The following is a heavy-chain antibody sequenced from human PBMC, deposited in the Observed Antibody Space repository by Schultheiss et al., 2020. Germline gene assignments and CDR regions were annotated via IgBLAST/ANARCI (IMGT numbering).Heavy chain of an antibody. V-gene: IGHV4-34*01. J-gene: IGHJ6*02. CDR1: GGSFSGYY. CDR3: ARHLVDSIFGSPYGLDV. D-gene: IGHD3-3*01. Sequence: SETLSLTCAVYGGSFSGYYWSWIRQPPGKGLEWIGEINHSGSTNYNPSLKSRVTISVDTSKNQFSLKLSSVTAADTAVYYCARHLVDSIFGSPYGLDVWGQGTTVTVS. CDR2: INHSGST.